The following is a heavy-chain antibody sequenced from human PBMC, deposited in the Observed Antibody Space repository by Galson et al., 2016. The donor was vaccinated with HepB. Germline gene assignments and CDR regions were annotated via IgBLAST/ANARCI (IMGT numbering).Heavy chain of an antibody. CDR2: IYYSGSA. D-gene: IGHD6-19*01. CDR1: GGSISSFTYY. CDR3: ARHSITVTGTLKL. Sequence: LSLTCTVSGGSISSFTYYWGWIRQPPGKGLEWIGSIYYSGSAYYNPSLKSRVTISVDTSKNQFSLKLSSVTAADTAVYYCARHSITVTGTLKLWGRGTLVTVSS. J-gene: IGHJ2*01. V-gene: IGHV4-39*01.